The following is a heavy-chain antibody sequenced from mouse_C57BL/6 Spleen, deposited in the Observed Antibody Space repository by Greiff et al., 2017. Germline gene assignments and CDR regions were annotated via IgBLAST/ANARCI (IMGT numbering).Heavy chain of an antibody. CDR3: AKVANWDPYYAMDY. Sequence: QVQLQQSGPELVKPGASVKISCKASGYAFSSSWMNWVKQRPGKGLEWIGRIYPGDGDTNYTGKFKGKATLTADKSSSTAYMQLSSLTSEDSAVYFCAKVANWDPYYAMDYWGQGTSVTVSS. V-gene: IGHV1-82*01. CDR1: GYAFSSSW. CDR2: IYPGDGDT. J-gene: IGHJ4*01. D-gene: IGHD4-1*01.